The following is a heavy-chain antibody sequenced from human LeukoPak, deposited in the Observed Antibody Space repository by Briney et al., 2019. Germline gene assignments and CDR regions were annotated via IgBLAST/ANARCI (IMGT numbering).Heavy chain of an antibody. CDR1: GGSISSGVYY. Sequence: SETLSLTCTVSGGSISSGVYYWSWIRQHPGQGREWIGYVYYSGSTYYNPSPKSRVTISVDTSKNQFSLKLSSVTAADTAVYYCARQGQTGTILNHFDYWGQGTLVTVSS. CDR3: ARQGQTGTILNHFDY. D-gene: IGHD1-14*01. CDR2: VYYSGST. V-gene: IGHV4-31*03. J-gene: IGHJ4*02.